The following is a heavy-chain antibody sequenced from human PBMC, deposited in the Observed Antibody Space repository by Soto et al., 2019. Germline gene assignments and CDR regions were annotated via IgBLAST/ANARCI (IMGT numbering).Heavy chain of an antibody. CDR1: GFTFSSYG. Sequence: QVQLVESGGGVVQPGRSLRLSCAASGFTFSSYGMHWVRQAPGKGLEWVAVIWYDGSNKYYADSVKGRFTISRDNYKNTLYLQMNILRAEDTAVYYCARDKRWWSAHEAFDIWGQGTMVTVSS. J-gene: IGHJ3*02. V-gene: IGHV3-33*01. CDR3: ARDKRWWSAHEAFDI. CDR2: IWYDGSNK. D-gene: IGHD2-15*01.